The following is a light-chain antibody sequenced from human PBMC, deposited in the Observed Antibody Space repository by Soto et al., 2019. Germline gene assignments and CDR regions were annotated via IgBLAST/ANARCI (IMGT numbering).Light chain of an antibody. V-gene: IGKV2-28*01. CDR1: QSLLHSNGYNY. CDR3: MQALQTPLT. J-gene: IGKJ1*01. CDR2: LGS. Sequence: MVMTQSPLSLPVTPGEPASISCRTSQSLLHSNGYNYLDWYLQKPGQSPQLLIYLGSNLASGVPDRFSGSGSGTDFTLKISRVEAEDVGVYYCMQALQTPLTVGQGTKVEIK.